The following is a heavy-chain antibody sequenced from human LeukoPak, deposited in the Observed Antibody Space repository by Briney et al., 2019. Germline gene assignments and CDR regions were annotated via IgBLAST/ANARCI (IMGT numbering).Heavy chain of an antibody. CDR3: ARGHQGAYDFWSGYVGVWFDP. CDR2: IYYSGST. CDR1: GGSISSSSYY. J-gene: IGHJ5*02. Sequence: SETLSLTCTVPGGSISSSSYYWGWIRQPPGKGLEWIGSIYYSGSTNYNPSLKSRVTISVDTSKNQFSLKLSSVTAADTAVYYCARGHQGAYDFWSGYVGVWFDPWGQGTLVTVSS. D-gene: IGHD3-3*01. V-gene: IGHV4-39*07.